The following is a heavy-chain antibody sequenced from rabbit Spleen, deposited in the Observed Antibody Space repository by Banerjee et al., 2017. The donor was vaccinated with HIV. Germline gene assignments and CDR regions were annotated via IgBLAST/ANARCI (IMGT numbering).Heavy chain of an antibody. CDR1: GFFFSSSYY. CDR3: ARDTASSFSTYDMDL. J-gene: IGHJ6*01. D-gene: IGHD6-1*01. CDR2: VPCSSSGFT. Sequence: QSLEESGGDLVMPGASLTLTCTASGFFFSSSYYMCWVRQAPGKGLEWISCVPCSSSGFTYSATWAKGRFTISKASSTTVTLQMTSLTAADTATYFCARDTASSFSTYDMDLWGPGTLVTVS. V-gene: IGHV1S40*01.